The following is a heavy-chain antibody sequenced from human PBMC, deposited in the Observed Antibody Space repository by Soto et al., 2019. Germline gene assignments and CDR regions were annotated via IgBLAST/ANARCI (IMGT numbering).Heavy chain of an antibody. CDR1: GYTFNIYG. D-gene: IGHD1-7*01. CDR2: ISPYNDNK. V-gene: IGHV1-18*01. CDR3: ARELSGLGTIDF. Sequence: QVQLVQSEAEVKKPGASVKVSCKASGYTFNIYGISWVRQAPGQGLEWMGWISPYNDNKKYAQNLQGRVTMTTDTSTSTAYMELRSLRSDDTAVYYCARELSGLGTIDFWGQGTLVTVSS. J-gene: IGHJ4*02.